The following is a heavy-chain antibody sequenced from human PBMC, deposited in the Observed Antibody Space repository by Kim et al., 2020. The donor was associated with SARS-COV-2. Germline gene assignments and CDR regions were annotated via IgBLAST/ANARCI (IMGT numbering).Heavy chain of an antibody. V-gene: IGHV4-31*02. Sequence: STYYNPSLKSRVTRSVDTSKNQFSLKLSAVTAADTAVYYCARGQHRYFDYWGQGTLVTVSS. CDR2: ST. J-gene: IGHJ4*02. CDR3: ARGQHRYFDY. D-gene: IGHD5-18*01.